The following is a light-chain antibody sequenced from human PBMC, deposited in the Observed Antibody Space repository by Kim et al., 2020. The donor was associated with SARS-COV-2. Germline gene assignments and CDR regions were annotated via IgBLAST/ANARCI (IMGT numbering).Light chain of an antibody. CDR1: QSISSW. V-gene: IGKV1-5*03. J-gene: IGKJ1*01. CDR3: QQYYGSSWT. CDR2: KAS. Sequence: DIQMTQSPSTLSASVGDRVTITCRASQSISSWLAWYQLKPGKAPKLLIYKASSLESGVPSRFSGSESGTEFTLTISSLQPDDFAAYYCQQYYGSSWTFGQGTKVEVK.